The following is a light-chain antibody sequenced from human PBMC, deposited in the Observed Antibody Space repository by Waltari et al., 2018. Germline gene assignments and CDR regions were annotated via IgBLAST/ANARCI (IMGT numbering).Light chain of an antibody. V-gene: IGKV4-1*01. J-gene: IGKJ1*01. CDR3: QQYDAIPRT. CDR2: WAS. Sequence: TAITHSSNSLAVSLGERAIFHFKSSQSVFYRSNNKNYLACYQQRPGQPPMLLIYWASTRESGVPDRFSGSGSGTDFTLTISSLLAEDVAVYYCQQYDAIPRTFGQGTKVEIK. CDR1: QSVFYRSNNKNY.